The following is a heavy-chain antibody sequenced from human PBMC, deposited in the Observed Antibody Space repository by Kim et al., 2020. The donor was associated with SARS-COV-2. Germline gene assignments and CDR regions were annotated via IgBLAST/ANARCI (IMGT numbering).Heavy chain of an antibody. CDR2: INHSGST. Sequence: SETLSLTCAVYGGSFSGYYWSWIRQPPGKGLEWIGEINHSGSTNYNPSLKSRVTISVDTSKNQFSLKLSSVTAADTAVYYCARREQRNSSSNRGRLSWFDPWGQGTLVTVSS. CDR1: GGSFSGYY. V-gene: IGHV4-34*01. CDR3: ARREQRNSSSNRGRLSWFDP. J-gene: IGHJ5*02. D-gene: IGHD6-13*01.